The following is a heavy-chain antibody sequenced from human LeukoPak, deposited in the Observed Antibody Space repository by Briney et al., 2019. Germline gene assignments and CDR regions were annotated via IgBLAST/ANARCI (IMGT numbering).Heavy chain of an antibody. V-gene: IGHV3-74*01. D-gene: IGHD3-10*02. J-gene: IGHJ5*02. CDR2: IDTDGSST. CDR3: ANDRGDGSFWFDP. Sequence: PGGSLRLSCAASGFTFSSYWMHWVRQAPGKGLVWVSRIDTDGSSTVYADSVKGRFTISRDNAKNTLYLQMNSLRAEDTALYYCANDRGDGSFWFDPWGQGTLVTVSS. CDR1: GFTFSSYW.